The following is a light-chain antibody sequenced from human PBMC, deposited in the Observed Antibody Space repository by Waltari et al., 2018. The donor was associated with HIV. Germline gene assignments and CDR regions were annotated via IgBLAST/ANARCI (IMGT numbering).Light chain of an antibody. CDR2: DVT. CDR1: SSDVGGYSF. CDR3: CSYAGDPWV. V-gene: IGLV2-11*01. J-gene: IGLJ3*02. Sequence: QSALTQPRSVSGSPGQSVTISCTGTSSDVGGYSFVSWYQQHPTKAPKPMIYDVTKRPSGVPDRFSGSKSGNTASLTISGLQAEDEADYYCCSYAGDPWVFGGGTKLTVL.